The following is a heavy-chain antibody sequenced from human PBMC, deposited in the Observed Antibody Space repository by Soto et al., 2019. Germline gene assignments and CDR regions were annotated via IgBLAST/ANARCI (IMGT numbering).Heavy chain of an antibody. Sequence: GGSLRLSCAASGFTFSSYSMNWVRQAPGKGLEWVSYISSSSSTIYYADSVKGRFTISRDNAKNSLYLQMNSLRDEDTAVYYCARERGLRWSKNGYYFDYWGQGTLVTVSS. CDR1: GFTFSSYS. D-gene: IGHD4-17*01. CDR3: ARERGLRWSKNGYYFDY. CDR2: ISSSSSTI. J-gene: IGHJ4*02. V-gene: IGHV3-48*02.